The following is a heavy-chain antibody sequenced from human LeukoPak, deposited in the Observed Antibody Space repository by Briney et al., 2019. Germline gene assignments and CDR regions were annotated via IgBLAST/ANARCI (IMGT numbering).Heavy chain of an antibody. CDR1: GYTFTSYG. J-gene: IGHJ5*02. CDR3: ARGGGPYQLLLGDWFDP. Sequence: ASVKVSCKASGYTFTSYGISWVRQAPGQGLEWMGWISAYNGKTNYAQKFQGRVTMTTDTSTSTAYMELRSLRSDDTAVYYCARGGGPYQLLLGDWFDPWGQGTLVTVSS. V-gene: IGHV1-18*01. CDR2: ISAYNGKT. D-gene: IGHD2-2*01.